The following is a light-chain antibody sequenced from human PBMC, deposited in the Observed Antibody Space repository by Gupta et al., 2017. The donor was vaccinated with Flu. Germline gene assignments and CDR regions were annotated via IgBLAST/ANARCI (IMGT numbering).Light chain of an antibody. Sequence: QSLLPPPPSASGTPGPSVTIPCSRRSSNIGTNAVHWYQQVPGTAPKLLIYDNNQRPSGVPDRFSGSKSGTSASLAISGLQSEDEADYYCAAWDDSLNGHYVFGTGTEVTVL. J-gene: IGLJ1*01. CDR1: SSNIGTNA. CDR2: DNN. V-gene: IGLV1-44*01. CDR3: AAWDDSLNGHYV.